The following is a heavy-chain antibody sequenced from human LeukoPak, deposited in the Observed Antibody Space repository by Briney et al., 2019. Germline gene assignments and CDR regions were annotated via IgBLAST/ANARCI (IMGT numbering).Heavy chain of an antibody. CDR1: GGTFSSYA. J-gene: IGHJ4*02. Sequence: ASVKVSCKASGGTFSSYAISWVRQAPGQGLEWMGGIIPIFGTANYAQKFQGRVTITADESTSTAYMELSSLRSEDTAVYYCARGWDYGSGSSPFDYWGQGTLVTVSS. CDR2: IIPIFGTA. V-gene: IGHV1-69*13. D-gene: IGHD3-10*01. CDR3: ARGWDYGSGSSPFDY.